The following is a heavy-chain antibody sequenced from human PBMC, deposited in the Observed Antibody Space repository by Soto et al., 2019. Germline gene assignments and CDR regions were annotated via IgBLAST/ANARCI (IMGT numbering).Heavy chain of an antibody. V-gene: IGHV4-39*01. Sequence: SETLSLTSTASSGSISITSYYWGWISQPPGKGLEWIGSIYYSGSTYYNPSLKSRVTISVDTSKNQFSLKLSSVTAADTAVYYCASRSYHYYYYGMEVWGQGTTVTVSS. CDR3: ASRSYHYYYYGMEV. CDR1: SGSISITSYY. J-gene: IGHJ6*02. CDR2: IYYSGST. D-gene: IGHD3-16*02.